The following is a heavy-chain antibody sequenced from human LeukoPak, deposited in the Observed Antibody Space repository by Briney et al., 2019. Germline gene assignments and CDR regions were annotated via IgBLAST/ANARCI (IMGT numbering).Heavy chain of an antibody. V-gene: IGHV3-53*01. CDR2: IYSGGST. CDR1: GFTVSSNY. Sequence: GESLRLSCAASGFTVSSNYMSWVRQAPGKGLEWVSVIYSGGSTYYAESVKGRFTISRDNSKNTLYLQMNSLRAEDTAVYYCARGPPNVSYYYYYYMDVWGKGTTVTVSS. CDR3: ARGPPNVSYYYYYYMDV. J-gene: IGHJ6*03. D-gene: IGHD4/OR15-4a*01.